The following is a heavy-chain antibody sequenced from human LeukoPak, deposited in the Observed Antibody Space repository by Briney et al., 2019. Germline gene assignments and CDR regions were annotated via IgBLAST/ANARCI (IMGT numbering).Heavy chain of an antibody. CDR3: AKDTTSGSYLYFDY. V-gene: IGHV3-9*01. CDR2: ISWNSGII. J-gene: IGHJ4*02. Sequence: ESGRSLRLXCAASGFTYDDYAMQWVRQAPGKGLEWVSGISWNSGIIGYGDSVKGRFTISRDNAKNSLYLQMNSLRAEDTALYFCAKDTTSGSYLYFDYWGQGALVTVSS. D-gene: IGHD1-26*01. CDR1: GFTYDDYA.